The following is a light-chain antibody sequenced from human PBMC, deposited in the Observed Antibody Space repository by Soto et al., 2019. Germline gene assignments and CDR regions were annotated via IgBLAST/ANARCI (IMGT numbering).Light chain of an antibody. CDR2: GNS. V-gene: IGLV1-40*01. Sequence: VVTQPPSVSGAPGQRVTVSCTGSSSNIGAGFDVHWYQQLPGTAPRLLIYGNSNRPSGVPDRFSGSKSGTSASLAITGLQAEDEADYYCQSFDSSLSGWLFGGGTKLTVL. CDR1: SSNIGAGFD. CDR3: QSFDSSLSGWL. J-gene: IGLJ3*02.